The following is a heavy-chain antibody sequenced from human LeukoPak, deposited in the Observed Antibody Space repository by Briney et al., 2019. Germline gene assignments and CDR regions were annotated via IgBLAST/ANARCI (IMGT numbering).Heavy chain of an antibody. V-gene: IGHV3-21*01. J-gene: IGHJ4*02. CDR2: ISSSSTYI. CDR1: GFTFSRYS. CDR3: ARDQGDTATDY. Sequence: PGGSLRLSCAASGFTFSRYSMNWVRQAPGKGLEWVSSISSSSTYIYYADSVKGRFTLSRDNAKNSLYLQMNSLRAEDTAVYYCARDQGDTATDYWGQGTLVTVSS. D-gene: IGHD5-18*01.